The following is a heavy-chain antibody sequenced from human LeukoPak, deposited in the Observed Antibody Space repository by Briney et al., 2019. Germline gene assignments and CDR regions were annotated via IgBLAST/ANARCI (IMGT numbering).Heavy chain of an antibody. D-gene: IGHD3-10*01. CDR2: IFHSGST. J-gene: IGHJ3*02. V-gene: IGHV4-30-4*01. CDR3: ARVWFGENAFDI. Sequence: SETLSLTCTVSGGSISSGAYYWSWIRQPPGGGLEWIGYIFHSGSTYYNPSLQSRVTISVDTSKNQFSLKLSSVTAADTAVYYCARVWFGENAFDIWGQGTMVTVSS. CDR1: GGSISSGAYY.